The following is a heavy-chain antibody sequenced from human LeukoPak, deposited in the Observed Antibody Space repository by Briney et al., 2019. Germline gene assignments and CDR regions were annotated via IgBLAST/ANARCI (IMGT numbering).Heavy chain of an antibody. V-gene: IGHV1-46*01. CDR1: GYTFTTYY. Sequence: ASVKVSCKASGYTFTTYYIHWVRQAPGQGPEWMGIINPSGGSTSYVQKFQGRVTMTRDMSTSTVYMELSSLRSEDTAVYYCARDKSSMIGFDPWGQGTLVTVSS. J-gene: IGHJ5*02. CDR3: ARDKSSMIGFDP. CDR2: INPSGGST. D-gene: IGHD3-22*01.